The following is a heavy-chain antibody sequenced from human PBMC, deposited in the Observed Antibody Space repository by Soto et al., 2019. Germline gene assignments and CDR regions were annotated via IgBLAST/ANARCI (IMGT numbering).Heavy chain of an antibody. V-gene: IGHV4-39*01. CDR1: GGSISSSSYY. J-gene: IGHJ4*02. CDR3: ARHSRIAVAGIFDY. Sequence: QLQLQESGPGLVKPSETLSLTCTVSGGSISSSSYYWGWIRQPPGKGLEWIGSIYYSGSTYYNPSPKSRVTISVDTSKNQFSLKLSSVTAADTAVYYCARHSRIAVAGIFDYWGQGTLVTVSS. CDR2: IYYSGST. D-gene: IGHD6-19*01.